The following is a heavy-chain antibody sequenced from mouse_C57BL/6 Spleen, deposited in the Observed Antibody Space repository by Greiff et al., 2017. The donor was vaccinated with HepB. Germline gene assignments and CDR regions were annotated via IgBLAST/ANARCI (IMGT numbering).Heavy chain of an antibody. CDR2: IYPGDGAT. Sequence: VQRVESGPELVKPGASVKISCKASGYAFSSSWMNWVKQRPGKGLEWIGRIYPGDGATNYNGKFKGKATLTADKSSSTAYMQLSSLTSEDSAVYFCAGEEYDFAYWGQGTLVTVSA. CDR1: GYAFSSSW. V-gene: IGHV1-82*01. CDR3: AGEEYDFAY. J-gene: IGHJ3*01. D-gene: IGHD2-14*01.